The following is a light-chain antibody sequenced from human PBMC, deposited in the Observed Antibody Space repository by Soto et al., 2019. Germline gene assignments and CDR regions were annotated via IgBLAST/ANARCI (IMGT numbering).Light chain of an antibody. J-gene: IGLJ1*01. CDR2: EVN. CDR3: SSYTSSSTLGV. Sequence: QSALTQPASVSGSPGQSITISCTGTSSDVGGYNYVSWYQQHPGKAPKLMIYEVNNRHSGVSNRFSGSKSGSTASLPISGLQAEDEADYYCSSYTSSSTLGVFGTGTKLTVL. V-gene: IGLV2-14*01. CDR1: SSDVGGYNY.